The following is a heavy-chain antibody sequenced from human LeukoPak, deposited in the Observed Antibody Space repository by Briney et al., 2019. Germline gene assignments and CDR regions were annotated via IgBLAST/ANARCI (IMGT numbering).Heavy chain of an antibody. CDR3: ARDSSGYDSFDY. J-gene: IGHJ4*02. D-gene: IGHD5-12*01. V-gene: IGHV4-59*12. Sequence: SETLSLTCTVSSASITSYYWSWIRQPPGKGLEWIGEIYHSGSTNYNPSLKSRVTISVDKSRNQFSLKLSSVTAADTAVYYCARDSSGYDSFDYWGQGTLVTVSS. CDR1: SASITSYY. CDR2: IYHSGST.